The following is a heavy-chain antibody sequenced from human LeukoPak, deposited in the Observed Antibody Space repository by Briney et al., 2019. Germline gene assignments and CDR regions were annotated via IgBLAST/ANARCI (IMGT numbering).Heavy chain of an antibody. V-gene: IGHV3-15*01. CDR1: GFDFSLAW. CDR3: TWIQKVVGGYDI. CDR2: IKSKGGGGTT. D-gene: IGHD5-18*01. Sequence: GESLRLSCAGSGFDFSLAWMSWVRQAPGKGLEWVGRIKSKGGGGTTDYAAPVKDRFIISRDDSKNTVHLQMNSLKIEDSAVYYCTWIQKVVGGYDIWGQGTMVTVSS. J-gene: IGHJ3*02.